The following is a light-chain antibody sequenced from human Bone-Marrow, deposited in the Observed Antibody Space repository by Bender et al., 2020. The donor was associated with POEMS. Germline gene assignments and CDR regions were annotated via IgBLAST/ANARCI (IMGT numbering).Light chain of an antibody. CDR1: SSDVGYYDY. V-gene: IGLV2-11*01. J-gene: IGLJ2*01. CDR2: DVT. Sequence: QSALTQPRSVSGSPGQSVTISCTGTSSDVGYYDYVSWFQQHPGKAPKVMIYDVTKRPSGVPDRFSGSMSGHTASLTISGLQAEDEADYYCCSYAGSYTVAFGGGTKLTVL. CDR3: CSYAGSYTVA.